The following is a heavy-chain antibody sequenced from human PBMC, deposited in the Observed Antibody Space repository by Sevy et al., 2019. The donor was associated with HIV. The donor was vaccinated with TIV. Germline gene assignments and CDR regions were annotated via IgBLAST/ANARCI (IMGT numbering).Heavy chain of an antibody. CDR1: GFTFNRNW. CDR2: INGDGTNT. J-gene: IGHJ4*02. D-gene: IGHD2-15*01. Sequence: GGSLRLSCAASGFTFNRNWMHWVRQAPGKGLVWVSQINGDGTNTNYADSVKGRFTISRENAKNTVYLQMNSLTVEDTAVYYCASEVYCSSGRCFSPRFDNWGQGTLVTVSS. CDR3: ASEVYCSSGRCFSPRFDN. V-gene: IGHV3-74*01.